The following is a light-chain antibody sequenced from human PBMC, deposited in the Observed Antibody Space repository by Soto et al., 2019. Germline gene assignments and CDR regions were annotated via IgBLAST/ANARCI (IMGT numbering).Light chain of an antibody. Sequence: ENVLTQSPGALSLSPGENASISCRASQSVTTYFAWYQQKHGQAPRLLIYDASKRATGIPARFSGSGSGTGFTLTISSLEPDDFAVYYCQQRGTWPPSFGQGTKVEIK. CDR1: QSVTTY. CDR3: QQRGTWPPS. J-gene: IGKJ1*01. CDR2: DAS. V-gene: IGKV3-11*01.